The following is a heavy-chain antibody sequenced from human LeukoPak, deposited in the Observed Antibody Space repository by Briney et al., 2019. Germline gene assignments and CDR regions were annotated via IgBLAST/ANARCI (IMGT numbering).Heavy chain of an antibody. J-gene: IGHJ4*02. Sequence: SETLSLTCTVSGGSISSYYWSWIRQPPGKGLEWIGYIYYSGSTNYNPYLKSRVTISVDTSRNQFSLNLSSVTAADTAVYYCAREIATSGGNSRALDYWGQGTLVTVSS. CDR2: IYYSGST. V-gene: IGHV4-59*01. D-gene: IGHD4-23*01. CDR1: GGSISSYY. CDR3: AREIATSGGNSRALDY.